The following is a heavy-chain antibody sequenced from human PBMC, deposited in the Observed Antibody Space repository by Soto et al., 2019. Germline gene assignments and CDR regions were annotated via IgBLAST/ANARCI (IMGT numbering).Heavy chain of an antibody. J-gene: IGHJ6*02. CDR3: ARGDATKIVVTTYYAMDV. CDR1: GGSLSNYG. V-gene: IGHV1-69*12. CDR2: FIPVFGTA. Sequence: QVQLVQSGAEVKKPGSSVKVSCKASGGSLSNYGISWVLQAPGQGLAWMGGFIPVFGTANYAKKFQGRVTITADESTSIVYMDVTSLRSEDTAVYYCARGDATKIVVTTYYAMDVWGQGTTVTVSS. D-gene: IGHD3-9*01.